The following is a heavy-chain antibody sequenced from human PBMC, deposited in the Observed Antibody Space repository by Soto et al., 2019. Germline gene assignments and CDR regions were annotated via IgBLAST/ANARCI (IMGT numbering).Heavy chain of an antibody. CDR2: INAGNGNT. CDR1: GYTFTSYA. D-gene: IGHD3-10*01. CDR3: ARDLITMVRGVIYYYYGMDV. V-gene: IGHV1-3*01. Sequence: QVQLVQSGAEVKKPGASVKVSCKASGYTFTSYAMHWVRQAPGQRLEWMGWINAGNGNTKYSQKFQGRVTITRDTSGSTAYMELSSLRSEDTAVYYCARDLITMVRGVIYYYYGMDVWGQGTTVTVSS. J-gene: IGHJ6*02.